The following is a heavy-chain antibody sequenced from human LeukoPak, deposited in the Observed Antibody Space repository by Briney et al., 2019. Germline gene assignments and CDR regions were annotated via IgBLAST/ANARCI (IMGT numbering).Heavy chain of an antibody. CDR1: GYTFTSYG. J-gene: IGHJ1*01. D-gene: IGHD3-22*01. V-gene: IGHV1-18*01. CDR2: ISAYNGNT. CDR3: ARDRYYDSSGYRYFQH. Sequence: ALVKVSCKASGYTFTSYGISWVRQAPGQGLEWMGWISAYNGNTNYAQKLQGRVTMTTDTSTSTAYMELRSLRSDDTAVYYCARDRYYDSSGYRYFQHWGQGTLVTVSS.